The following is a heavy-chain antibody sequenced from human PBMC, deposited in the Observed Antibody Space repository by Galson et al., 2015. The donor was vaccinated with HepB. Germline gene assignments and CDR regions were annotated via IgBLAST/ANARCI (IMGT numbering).Heavy chain of an antibody. CDR1: GDSVSSNSAA. Sequence: CAISGDSVSSNSAAWNWIRQSPSRGLEWLGRTYYRSKWYNDYAVSVKSRITINPDTSKNQFSLQLNSVTPEDTAVYYCARDRDVVVVAAMNYGMDVWGQGTTVTVSS. D-gene: IGHD2-15*01. J-gene: IGHJ6*02. CDR3: ARDRDVVVVAAMNYGMDV. CDR2: TYYRSKWYN. V-gene: IGHV6-1*01.